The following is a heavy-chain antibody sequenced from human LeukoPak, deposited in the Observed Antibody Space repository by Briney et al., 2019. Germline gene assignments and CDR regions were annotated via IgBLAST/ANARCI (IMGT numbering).Heavy chain of an antibody. D-gene: IGHD6-25*01. CDR3: ARQSTIAAARIDP. Sequence: ASETLSLTCTVSGGSISSYYWGWIRQPPGRGLEWIANIYYSGSAYYSPSLKSRVTVSIDTSKNQFSLKLNSVTAADTAVYYCARQSTIAAARIDPWGQGTLVTVSS. V-gene: IGHV4-39*01. CDR1: GGSISSYY. CDR2: IYYSGSA. J-gene: IGHJ5*02.